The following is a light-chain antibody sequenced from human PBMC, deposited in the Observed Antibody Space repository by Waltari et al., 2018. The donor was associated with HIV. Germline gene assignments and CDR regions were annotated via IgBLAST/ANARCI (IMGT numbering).Light chain of an antibody. CDR1: SANIGKTY. J-gene: IGLJ3*02. Sequence: QSVLGQESSASGTAGQRVVISCSGTSANIGKTYVYWYQQFAGATPRLRLYNNGERPSGGPDRFSGSKSCVSASLVISGLQSGDEATYYCATWDANQWVFGGGTKVSVL. V-gene: IGLV1-47*02. CDR2: NNG. CDR3: ATWDANQWV.